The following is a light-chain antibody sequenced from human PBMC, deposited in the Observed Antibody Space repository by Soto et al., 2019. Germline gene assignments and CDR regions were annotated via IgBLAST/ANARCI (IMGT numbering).Light chain of an antibody. V-gene: IGKV1-5*03. CDR2: KAS. J-gene: IGKJ1*01. Sequence: DIQMTQSPSTLSASVGDRVTITCRASQSISSWLAWYQQKSGKAPKLLICKASSLESGVPSRFSGGRSGTEFTLTISSLQPDDFAVYYCQQRSIWPWTFGQGNKVDIK. CDR3: QQRSIWPWT. CDR1: QSISSW.